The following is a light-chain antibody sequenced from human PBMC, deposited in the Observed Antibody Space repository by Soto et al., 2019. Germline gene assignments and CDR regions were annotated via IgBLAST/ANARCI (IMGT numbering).Light chain of an antibody. J-gene: IGKJ5*01. CDR2: DAS. V-gene: IGKV3-11*01. Sequence: VLSQSPATLSLSPGERATLSCRASESVSSYLAWYQQKPGQAPRLLIYDASNRATGIPARFSGSGSGTDFTLTISSLEPEDFAVYYCQQRSNWPPTVTFGQGPRMEI. CDR1: ESVSSY. CDR3: QQRSNWPPTVT.